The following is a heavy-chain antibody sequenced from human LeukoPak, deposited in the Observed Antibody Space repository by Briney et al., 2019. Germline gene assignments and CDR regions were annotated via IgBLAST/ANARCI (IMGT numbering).Heavy chain of an antibody. CDR3: ARVVGGRVTWFDP. Sequence: ASQTLSLTCAVSGGSISSGGYSWSWIRQPPGKGLEWIGYIYHSGSTYYKPSLKSRVTISVDRSKNQFSLKLSSVTAADTAVYYCARVVGGRVTWFDPWGLGTLVTVSS. J-gene: IGHJ5*02. CDR2: IYHSGST. D-gene: IGHD1-26*01. CDR1: GGSISSGGYS. V-gene: IGHV4-30-2*01.